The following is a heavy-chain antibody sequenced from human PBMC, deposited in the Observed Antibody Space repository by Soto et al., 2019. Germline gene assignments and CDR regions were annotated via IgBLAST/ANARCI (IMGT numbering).Heavy chain of an antibody. D-gene: IGHD5-18*01. Sequence: PSETLSLTCSASGDSVSSGDYYWRWIRQPPGQGLEWTGHVSFSWSTNYIPSLKSRLTMSVDTAKNQFSLKLNSVTAADTAVYYCARSPVDTYMSDWSDPWRQRSQVTVAS. V-gene: IGHV4-61*08. J-gene: IGHJ5*02. CDR3: ARSPVDTYMSDWSDP. CDR2: VSFSWST. CDR1: GDSVSSGDYY.